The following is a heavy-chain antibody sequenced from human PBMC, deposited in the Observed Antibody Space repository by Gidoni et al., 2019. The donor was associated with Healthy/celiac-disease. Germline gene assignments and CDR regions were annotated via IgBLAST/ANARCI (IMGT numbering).Heavy chain of an antibody. CDR3: ARGVVTGTTSDAGWFDP. V-gene: IGHV4-34*01. CDR2: INHSGST. CDR1: GGSFSGYY. Sequence: QVQLQQWGAGLLKPSETLSLTCAVYGGSFSGYYWSWIRQPPGKGLEWIGEINHSGSTNYNPSLKSRVTISVDTSKNQFSLKLTSVTAADTAVYYCARGVVTGTTSDAGWFDPWGQGTLVTVSS. D-gene: IGHD1-20*01. J-gene: IGHJ5*02.